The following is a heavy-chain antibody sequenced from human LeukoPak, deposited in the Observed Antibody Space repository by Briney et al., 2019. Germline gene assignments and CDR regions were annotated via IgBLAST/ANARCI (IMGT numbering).Heavy chain of an antibody. D-gene: IGHD3-3*01. V-gene: IGHV1-69*02. Sequence: ASVKVSCKASGGTLITHIISWVRQAPGQGLEWMGRIVPVIEIANYAQKFQGRVTITADKSTNTAYMEMNNLRFEDTAVYYCARHSSRGQYYAFD. J-gene: IGHJ4*01. CDR1: GGTLITHI. CDR2: IVPVIEIA. CDR3: ARHSSRGQYYAFD.